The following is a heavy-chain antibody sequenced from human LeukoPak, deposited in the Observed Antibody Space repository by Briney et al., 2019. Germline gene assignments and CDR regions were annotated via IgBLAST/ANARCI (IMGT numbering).Heavy chain of an antibody. D-gene: IGHD3-10*01. CDR2: IYTSGST. V-gene: IGHV4-59*10. Sequence: PSETLSLTCAVYGGSFSGYYWSWIRQPPGKGLEWIGRIYTSGSTNYNPSLKSRVTMSVDTSKNQFSLKLSSVTAADTAVYYCARHQGLLWFGESYGGAFDIWGQGTMVTVSS. J-gene: IGHJ3*02. CDR1: GGSFSGYY. CDR3: ARHQGLLWFGESYGGAFDI.